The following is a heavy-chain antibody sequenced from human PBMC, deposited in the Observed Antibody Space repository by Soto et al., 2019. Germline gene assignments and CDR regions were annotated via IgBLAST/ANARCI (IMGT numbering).Heavy chain of an antibody. V-gene: IGHV3-33*01. Sequence: GGSLRLSCATPGFTFSSYAMHWVRQAPGKGLEWVAAIWYDGSNKYYADSVKGRFTISKDNSENTLYLQMNSLRAEDTAVYYCAREKDCTSASCYRGHFDYWGQGALVTVSP. CDR2: IWYDGSNK. CDR3: AREKDCTSASCYRGHFDY. CDR1: GFTFSSYA. D-gene: IGHD2-2*01. J-gene: IGHJ4*02.